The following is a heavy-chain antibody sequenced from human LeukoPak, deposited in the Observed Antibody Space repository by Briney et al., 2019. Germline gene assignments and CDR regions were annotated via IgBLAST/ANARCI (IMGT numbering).Heavy chain of an antibody. J-gene: IGHJ3*01. CDR2: ISGSDDTT. D-gene: IGHD6-13*01. CDR3: ANNRYSSRWRGAFDV. Sequence: GGSLRLSCAASGFTFSSSGVSWVRQAPGKGLEWVSSISGSDDTTYYADSVKGRFTISRGNSKNTLYLQMNSPRAEDTAVYYCANNRYSSRWRGAFDVWGQGTMVTVSP. CDR1: GFTFSSSG. V-gene: IGHV3-23*01.